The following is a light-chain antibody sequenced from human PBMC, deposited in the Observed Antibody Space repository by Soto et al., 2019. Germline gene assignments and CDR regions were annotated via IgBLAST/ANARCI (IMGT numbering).Light chain of an antibody. CDR1: QSVSSN. Sequence: EIVMTQSPATLSVSPGERATLSCRASQSVSSNLAWYQQKPGQAPRLLIYGASTRATGIPARFSGSGSGTEFPLPLSRLQSEDFAVYYRQPYNKWPRTFGQGNKVDI. CDR3: QPYNKWPRT. CDR2: GAS. V-gene: IGKV3-15*01. J-gene: IGKJ1*01.